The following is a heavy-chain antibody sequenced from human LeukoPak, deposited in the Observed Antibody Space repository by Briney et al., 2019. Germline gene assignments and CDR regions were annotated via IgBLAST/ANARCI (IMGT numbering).Heavy chain of an antibody. CDR3: ARDPNGDYIGAFDM. CDR1: GFSFSAYA. Sequence: SGGSLRLSCTASGFSFSAYAMMWIRRAPGKGPEWVSAIRAIGGAYYADYAESVKGRFTISRDDSKSTLFLQMWSLRVEDTAVYYCARDPNGDYIGAFDMWGPGTKVTVSS. CDR2: IRAIGGAYYA. D-gene: IGHD4-17*01. J-gene: IGHJ3*02. V-gene: IGHV3-23*01.